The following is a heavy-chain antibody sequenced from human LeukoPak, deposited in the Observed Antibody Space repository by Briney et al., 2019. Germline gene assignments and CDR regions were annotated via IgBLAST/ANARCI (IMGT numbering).Heavy chain of an antibody. CDR1: GYTFTSYY. CDR2: INPSGDST. D-gene: IGHD1-14*01. Sequence: ALVKVSCKASGYTFTSYYMHWVRQAPGQGLEWMGIINPSGDSTSYAQKFQGRVTMTRDTSTSTVYMELSSLRSEDTAVYYCAREARNFAFDIWGQGTMVTVSS. CDR3: AREARNFAFDI. J-gene: IGHJ3*02. V-gene: IGHV1-46*03.